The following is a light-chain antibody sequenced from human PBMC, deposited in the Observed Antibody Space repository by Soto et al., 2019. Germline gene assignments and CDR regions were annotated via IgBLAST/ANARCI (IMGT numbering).Light chain of an antibody. J-gene: IGKJ3*01. CDR1: QGIRNF. CDR3: QKYSSVPV. V-gene: IGKV1-27*01. CDR2: AAS. Sequence: DIQMTQSPTSLSASVGDRVTITCRASQGIRNFVAWYQQKPWKAPKLLLYAASTLQSGVPSRFSGSGSGTDFTLTINSLQPEDVATYSCQKYSSVPVFGPGTKVEIK.